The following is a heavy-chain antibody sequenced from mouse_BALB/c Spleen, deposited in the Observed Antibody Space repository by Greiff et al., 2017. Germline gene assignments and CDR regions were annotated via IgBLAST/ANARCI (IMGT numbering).Heavy chain of an antibody. CDR1: GYTFTNYW. D-gene: IGHD1-2*01. V-gene: IGHV1-63*02. Sequence: VQGVESGAELVRPGTSVKISCKASGYTFTNYWLGWVKQRPGHGLEWIGDIYPGGGYTNYNEKFKGKATLTADTSSSTAYMQLSSLTSEDSAVYFCAKFITAATYFDYWGQGTTLTVSS. J-gene: IGHJ2*01. CDR3: AKFITAATYFDY. CDR2: IYPGGGYT.